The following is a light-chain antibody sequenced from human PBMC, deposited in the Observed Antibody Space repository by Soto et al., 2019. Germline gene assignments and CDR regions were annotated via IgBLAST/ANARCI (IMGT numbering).Light chain of an antibody. CDR1: SSNIGAGYD. V-gene: IGLV1-40*01. CDR3: QSYDNTLGVV. Sequence: QSVLTQPPSVSGAPGQRVTISCTGSSSNIGAGYDVHWYQHLPGTAPKLLIFGNTNRPSGVPDRFSGSKSGASASLAITGLQAEDEADYYCQSYDNTLGVVFGAGTKLTVL. J-gene: IGLJ2*01. CDR2: GNT.